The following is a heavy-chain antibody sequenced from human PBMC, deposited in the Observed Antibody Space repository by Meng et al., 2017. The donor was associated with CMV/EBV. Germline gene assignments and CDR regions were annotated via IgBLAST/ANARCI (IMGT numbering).Heavy chain of an antibody. Sequence: SGFTFSSYGMRWVRQAPGKGLEWVSAISGSGGSTYYADSVKGRFTISRDNSKNTLYLQMNSLRAEDTAVYYCASPMQGYSYGSGYHYWGQGTLVTVSS. CDR3: ASPMQGYSYGSGYHY. D-gene: IGHD5-18*01. J-gene: IGHJ4*02. CDR2: ISGSGGST. CDR1: GFTFSSYG. V-gene: IGHV3-23*01.